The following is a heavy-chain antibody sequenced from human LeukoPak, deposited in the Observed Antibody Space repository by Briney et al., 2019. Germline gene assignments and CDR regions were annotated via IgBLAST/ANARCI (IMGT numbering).Heavy chain of an antibody. Sequence: GGSLRLSCTASGFDFSSYAMSWVRQAPGKGLEWVSVISGSGGSTYHADSVKGRFTISRDNSKNTLYLQMNSLRAEDTALYYCAKDHSQAKYSITWKFDPWGQGTLVTVSS. CDR2: ISGSGGST. J-gene: IGHJ5*02. D-gene: IGHD6-13*01. CDR3: AKDHSQAKYSITWKFDP. CDR1: GFDFSSYA. V-gene: IGHV3-23*01.